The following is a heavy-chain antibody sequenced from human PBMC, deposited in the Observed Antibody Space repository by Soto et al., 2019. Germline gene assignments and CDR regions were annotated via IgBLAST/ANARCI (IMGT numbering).Heavy chain of an antibody. CDR3: ARETSAAAFDY. J-gene: IGHJ4*02. CDR2: IYYSGST. CDR1: GVSFTGYY. D-gene: IGHD6-13*01. V-gene: IGHV4-31*11. Sequence: PSETLSLTCAVYGVSFTGYYWSWIRQHPGKGLEWIGYIYYSGSTYYNPSLKSRVTISVDTSKNQFSLKLSSVTAADTAVYYCARETSAAAFDYWGQGTLVTVSS.